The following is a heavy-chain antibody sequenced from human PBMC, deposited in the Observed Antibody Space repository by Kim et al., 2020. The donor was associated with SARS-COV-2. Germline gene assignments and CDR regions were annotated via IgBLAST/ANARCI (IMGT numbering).Heavy chain of an antibody. CDR3: ARHGYYYGMDV. V-gene: IGHV5-10-1*01. J-gene: IGHJ6*02. Sequence: GESLKISCKGSGYSFRSYYISWVRQTPEKGLEWMGKIDLSDSHTDYSPSFQGHVTISADKYISSAYLQWSGLKASDTAMYYFARHGYYYGMDVWGQGTTV. CDR2: IDLSDSHT. CDR1: GYSFRSYY.